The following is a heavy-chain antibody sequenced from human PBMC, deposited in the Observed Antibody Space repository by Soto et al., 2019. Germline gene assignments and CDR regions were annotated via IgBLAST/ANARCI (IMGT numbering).Heavy chain of an antibody. J-gene: IGHJ4*02. CDR2: IIPIFGTA. CDR1: GGTFSRYY. CDR3: ARAHYYDFWSGSSYFDS. D-gene: IGHD3-3*01. Sequence: SVKVSCKXSGGTFSRYYISWVRQAPGQGLEWMGVIIPIFGTASYAQKFQGRVTITADESTSTAYMELSSLRSEDTAVYYCARAHYYDFWSGSSYFDSWGQGTLVTVSS. V-gene: IGHV1-69*13.